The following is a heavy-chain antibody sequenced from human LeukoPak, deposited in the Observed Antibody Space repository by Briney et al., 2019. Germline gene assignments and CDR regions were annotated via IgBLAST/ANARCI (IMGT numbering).Heavy chain of an antibody. CDR2: INWNGGST. D-gene: IGHD5-18*01. Sequence: GGSLRLSCAASGFTFDDYGLSWVRQAPGKGLEWVSGINWNGGSTGYADSVKGRFTISRDNAKKSLYLQMHSLRAEDTALYFCARGAEVQLWSYYFDYWGQGTLVTVSS. V-gene: IGHV3-20*04. CDR1: GFTFDDYG. CDR3: ARGAEVQLWSYYFDY. J-gene: IGHJ4*02.